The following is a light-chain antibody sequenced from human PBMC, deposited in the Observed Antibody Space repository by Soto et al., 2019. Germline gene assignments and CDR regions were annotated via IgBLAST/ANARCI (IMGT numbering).Light chain of an antibody. CDR2: EIS. J-gene: IGLJ2*01. CDR3: CSYAGSNTLV. CDR1: SSDVGGYKY. Sequence: QSALTQPASVSGSPGQSITISCTGVSSDVGGYKYVSWYQQHPGKAPKVMIYEISKRPSGVSDRFSGSKTGKTASLTISGLQAEDDAFYYCCSYAGSNTLVFGGGTKLTVL. V-gene: IGLV2-14*01.